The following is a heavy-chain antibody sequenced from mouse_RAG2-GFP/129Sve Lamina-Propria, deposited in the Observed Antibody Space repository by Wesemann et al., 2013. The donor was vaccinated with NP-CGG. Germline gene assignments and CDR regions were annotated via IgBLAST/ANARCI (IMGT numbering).Heavy chain of an antibody. Sequence: VQLQQPGAELVMPGASVKISCKASGYSFTGYFMNWVKQSHGKSLEWIGRINPYNGDTFYNQKFKGKATLTVDKSSSTAHMELLSLTSEDFAVYYCARNLNYGSSPFAYWGQGTLVTVSA. CDR1: GYSFTGYF. CDR2: INPYNGDT. D-gene: IGHD1-1*01. J-gene: IGHJ3*01. CDR3: ARNLNYGSSPFAY. V-gene: IGHV1-37*01.